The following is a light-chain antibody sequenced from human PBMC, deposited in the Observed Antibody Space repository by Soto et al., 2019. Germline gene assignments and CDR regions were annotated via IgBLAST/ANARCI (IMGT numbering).Light chain of an antibody. CDR1: SNDIGSFNY. CDR3: CSYAGSFHVL. CDR2: DVS. J-gene: IGLJ2*01. V-gene: IGLV2-11*01. Sequence: QSALTQPRSVSGSPGQSVTISCTGTSNDIGSFNYVSWYQQHPGKAPKLMIYDVSVRPSGVPDRFSGSKSGNTASLTISGLQAEDESDYFCCSYAGSFHVLFGGGTKLTVL.